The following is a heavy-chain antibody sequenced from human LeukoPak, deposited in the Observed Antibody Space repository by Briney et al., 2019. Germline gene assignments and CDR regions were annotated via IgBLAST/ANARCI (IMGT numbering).Heavy chain of an antibody. V-gene: IGHV4-39*02. Sequence: PSETLSLTCTVSGGSITSGSYYWGWIRQPPGKGLEWIGSIYYSGSTYYNPSLKSRVTISVDTSNKLFSLKLSSVTAADTAVYYCARVSCSGGACPFGSWFDPWAQGTLVTVSS. CDR2: IYYSGST. CDR3: ARVSCSGGACPFGSWFDP. CDR1: GGSITSGSYY. J-gene: IGHJ5*02. D-gene: IGHD2-15*01.